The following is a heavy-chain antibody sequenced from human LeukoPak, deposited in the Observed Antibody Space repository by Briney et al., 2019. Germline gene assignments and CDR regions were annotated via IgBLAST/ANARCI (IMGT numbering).Heavy chain of an antibody. V-gene: IGHV3-48*03. J-gene: IGHJ4*02. Sequence: ALELSCAVSGFTFSSNEINVIRQGPGKGLERVSYISSSGSTKKYADSVKRRFTISRDNAKNSLYLQMNSPSAEDTAVYYCARGPGAEYYFDYWGQGTLVTVSS. CDR1: GFTFSSNE. CDR3: ARGPGAEYYFDY. CDR2: ISSSGSTK.